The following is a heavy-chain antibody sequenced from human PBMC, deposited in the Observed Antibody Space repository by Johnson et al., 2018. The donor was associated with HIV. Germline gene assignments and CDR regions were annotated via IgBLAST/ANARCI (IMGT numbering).Heavy chain of an antibody. J-gene: IGHJ3*02. V-gene: IGHV3-11*04. CDR2: ISSSGSTI. D-gene: IGHD2-8*02. Sequence: QVQLVESGGGLVTPGGSLRLSCAASGFTFTDYYMSWIRQAPGKGLEWVSYISSSGSTIFYADSVKGRITIARDNAKNSLYLQMNSLRAEDTAVYYCARVKGCTGGVCSALVAFDIWGQGTMVTVAS. CDR1: GFTFTDYY. CDR3: ARVKGCTGGVCSALVAFDI.